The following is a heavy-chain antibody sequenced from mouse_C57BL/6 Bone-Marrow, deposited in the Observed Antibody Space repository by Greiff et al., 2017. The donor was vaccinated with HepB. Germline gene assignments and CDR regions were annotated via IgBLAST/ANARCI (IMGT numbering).Heavy chain of an antibody. V-gene: IGHV5-12*01. J-gene: IGHJ4*01. Sequence: EVKVVESGGGLVQPGGSLKLSCAASGFTFSDYYMYWVRQTPEKRLEWVAYISNGGGSTYYPDTVKGRFTISRDNAKNTLYLQMSRLKSEDTAMYYCARHGGYYAMDYWGQGTSGTVSS. D-gene: IGHD1-1*02. CDR3: ARHGGYYAMDY. CDR1: GFTFSDYY. CDR2: ISNGGGST.